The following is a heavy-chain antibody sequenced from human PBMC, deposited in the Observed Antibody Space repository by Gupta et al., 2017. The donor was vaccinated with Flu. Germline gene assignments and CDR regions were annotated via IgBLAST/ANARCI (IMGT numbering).Heavy chain of an antibody. Sequence: RQAQGKGLEWVSAISGSGGSTYYADSVKGRFTISRDNSKNTLYLQMNSLRAEDTAVYYCASDPFDYYYGMDVWGQGTTVTVSS. CDR3: ASDPFDYYYGMDV. V-gene: IGHV3-23*01. J-gene: IGHJ6*02. CDR2: ISGSGGST. D-gene: IGHD2-21*01.